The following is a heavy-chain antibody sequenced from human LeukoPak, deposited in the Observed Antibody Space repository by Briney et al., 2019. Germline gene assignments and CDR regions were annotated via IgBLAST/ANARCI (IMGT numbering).Heavy chain of an antibody. CDR1: GYTFTIYC. J-gene: IGHJ4*02. CDR2: INTNSGAT. CDR3: ARNPAYCTSTSCYNDY. D-gene: IGHD2-2*02. V-gene: IGHV1-2*02. Sequence: ASVKVSCKTSGYTFTIYCMHWVRQAPGQGLEWMGWINTNSGATTYAQRFQGRVTMTRDTSISTAYMELSRLRSDDTAVYYCARNPAYCTSTSCYNDYWGQGTLVTVSS.